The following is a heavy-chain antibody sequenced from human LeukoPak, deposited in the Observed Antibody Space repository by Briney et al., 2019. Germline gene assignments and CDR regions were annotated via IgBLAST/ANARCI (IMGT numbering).Heavy chain of an antibody. CDR3: EWSGYSSSSWYYFDY. J-gene: IGHJ4*02. V-gene: IGHV3-30-3*01. D-gene: IGHD6-13*01. Sequence: GGSLRLPCAASGFTFSSYAMHWVRQAPGKGLEWVAVISYDGSNKYYADSVKGRFTISRDNSKNTLYLQMNSLRAEDTAVYYCEWSGYSSSSWYYFDYWGQGTLVTVSS. CDR2: ISYDGSNK. CDR1: GFTFSSYA.